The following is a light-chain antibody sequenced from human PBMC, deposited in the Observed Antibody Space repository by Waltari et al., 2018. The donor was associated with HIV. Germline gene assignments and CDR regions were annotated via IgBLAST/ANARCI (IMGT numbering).Light chain of an antibody. CDR1: QVGDKS. CDR3: QVWDSGSRSVV. V-gene: IGLV3-21*02. J-gene: IGLJ2*01. CDR2: VDV. Sequence: SYVLTQSPSVSVDSGETAMLSCGGPQVGDKSIYCYRQRAGQAPRLVIQVDVERPSGIPERISASKSEKTATLTITGVEAGDEADYFCQVWDSGSRSVVFGGGTKLTVL.